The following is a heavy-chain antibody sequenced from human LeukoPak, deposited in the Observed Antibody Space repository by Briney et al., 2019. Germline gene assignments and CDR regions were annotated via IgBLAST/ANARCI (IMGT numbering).Heavy chain of an antibody. D-gene: IGHD3-22*01. V-gene: IGHV4-38-2*02. Sequence: SETLSLTCTVSGYSISSGYYWGWIRQPPGKGLEWIGSIYHSGSTYYNPSLKSRVTISVDTSKNQLSLKLSSVTAADTAVYYCARIDYFDNTGSYYYFSYWGQGTLATVSS. CDR2: IYHSGST. J-gene: IGHJ4*02. CDR3: ARIDYFDNTGSYYYFSY. CDR1: GYSISSGYY.